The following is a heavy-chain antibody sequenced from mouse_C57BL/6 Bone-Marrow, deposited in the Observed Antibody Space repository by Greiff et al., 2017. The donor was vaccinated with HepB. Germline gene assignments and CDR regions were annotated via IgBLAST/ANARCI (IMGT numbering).Heavy chain of an antibody. Sequence: EVQVVESGGGLVKPGGSLKLSCAASGFTFSSYAMSWVRQTPEKRLEWVATISDGGSYTYYPDNVKGRFTISRDNAKNNLYLQMSHLKSEDTAMYYCARETAQALYYYAMDYWGQGTSVTVSS. CDR3: ARETAQALYYYAMDY. J-gene: IGHJ4*01. CDR1: GFTFSSYA. CDR2: ISDGGSYT. D-gene: IGHD3-2*02. V-gene: IGHV5-4*01.